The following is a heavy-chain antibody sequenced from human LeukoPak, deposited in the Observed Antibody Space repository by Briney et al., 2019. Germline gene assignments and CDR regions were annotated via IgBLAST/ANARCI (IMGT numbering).Heavy chain of an antibody. CDR1: GFTVSSNY. Sequence: GGSLRLSCAASGFTVSSNYMSWVRQAPGKGLEWVSGIYSGGSTYYADSVKGRFTIARDNSKNTLYLQMNSLRAEDTAVYYCARGVYGSGWATFDYWGQGILVTVSS. D-gene: IGHD6-19*01. CDR3: ARGVYGSGWATFDY. J-gene: IGHJ4*02. V-gene: IGHV3-66*01. CDR2: IYSGGST.